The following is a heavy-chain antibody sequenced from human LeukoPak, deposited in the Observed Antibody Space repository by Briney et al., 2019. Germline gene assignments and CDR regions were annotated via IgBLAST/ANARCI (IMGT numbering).Heavy chain of an antibody. J-gene: IGHJ6*02. CDR2: IYYSGST. CDR1: GGSISSGGYY. D-gene: IGHD3-10*01. V-gene: IGHV4-31*03. Sequence: PSQTLSLTCTVSGGSISSGGYYWSWIRQHPGKGLEWIAYIYYSGSTYYNPSLKSRVTISVDTSKNQFSLKLSSVTAADTAVYYCARDILPNGSGYYYGMDVWGQGTTVTVSS. CDR3: ARDILPNGSGYYYGMDV.